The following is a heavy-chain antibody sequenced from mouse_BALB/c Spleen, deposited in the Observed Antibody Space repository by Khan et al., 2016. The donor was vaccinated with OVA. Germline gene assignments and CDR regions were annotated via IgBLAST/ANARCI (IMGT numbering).Heavy chain of an antibody. CDR2: ITYSAST. J-gene: IGHJ1*01. CDR1: GYSITSDYA. V-gene: IGHV3-2*02. Sequence: EVQLQESGPGLVKPSQSLSLTCTVTGYSITSDYAWNWIRQFPGNKLEWMGYITYSASTSYNPSLKSRISITRDTSKNQFFLQLTSVTTVDTATSGCARRSVWGAGTTVTVSS. CDR3: ARRSV.